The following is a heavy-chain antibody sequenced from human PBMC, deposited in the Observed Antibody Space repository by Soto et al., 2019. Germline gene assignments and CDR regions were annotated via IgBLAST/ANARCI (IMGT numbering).Heavy chain of an antibody. Sequence: SETLSLTCTVSGGSVNSGTYYWNWIRQPPGKGLEWIGYIYYSGSTNYNPSLKSRVTISVDTSKNQFSLKLSSVTAADTAVYYCARQYGDYVRGAFDIWGQGTMVTVSS. V-gene: IGHV4-61*01. CDR1: GGSVNSGTYY. CDR3: ARQYGDYVRGAFDI. CDR2: IYYSGST. J-gene: IGHJ3*02. D-gene: IGHD4-17*01.